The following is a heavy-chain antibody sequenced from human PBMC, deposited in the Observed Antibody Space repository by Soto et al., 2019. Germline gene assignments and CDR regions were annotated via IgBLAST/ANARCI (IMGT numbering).Heavy chain of an antibody. Sequence: ASVKVSCTASGYTFTSYVISWVRQAPGQGLEWMGWISAYNGNTNYAQKLQGRVTVTTDTSTSAAYMELRSLRSDDTAVYYCARETTMGYYDSSGYVGGAFDIWGQGTMVTV. CDR1: GYTFTSYV. V-gene: IGHV1-18*01. CDR3: ARETTMGYYDSSGYVGGAFDI. D-gene: IGHD3-22*01. CDR2: ISAYNGNT. J-gene: IGHJ3*02.